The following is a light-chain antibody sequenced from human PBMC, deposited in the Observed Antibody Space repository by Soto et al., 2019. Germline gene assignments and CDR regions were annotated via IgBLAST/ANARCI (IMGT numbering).Light chain of an antibody. Sequence: DVQMTQSPFTLSASVGDRVTITCRASQSISSWLAWYQQKQGKAPNLLIYKASSLESGVPSRFSGSGSGTEFTLTLSSLQPDDFATYYCQQYNSYRWTFGQGTKVEIK. CDR1: QSISSW. CDR3: QQYNSYRWT. J-gene: IGKJ1*01. V-gene: IGKV1-5*03. CDR2: KAS.